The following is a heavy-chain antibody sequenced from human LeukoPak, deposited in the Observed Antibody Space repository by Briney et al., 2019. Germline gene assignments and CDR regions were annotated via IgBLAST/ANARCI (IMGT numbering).Heavy chain of an antibody. Sequence: PSETLSLTCTVSGGSISSGGYYWSWIRQHPGKGLEWIGYIYYSGSTYYNPSLKSRVTISVDTSKNQSSLKLSSVTAADTAVYCCARDRYYGYGDNWGQGTLVTVSS. V-gene: IGHV4-31*03. D-gene: IGHD3-3*01. J-gene: IGHJ4*02. CDR1: GGSISSGGYY. CDR2: IYYSGST. CDR3: ARDRYYGYGDN.